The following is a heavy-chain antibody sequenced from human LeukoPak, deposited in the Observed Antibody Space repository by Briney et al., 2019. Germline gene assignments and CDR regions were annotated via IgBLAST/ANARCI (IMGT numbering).Heavy chain of an antibody. V-gene: IGHV4-59*01. Sequence: SETLSLTCTVSGGSISRYYWSWIRRPPGKGLEWIGYIDDSGNTDYNPSLKSQVTISVDRSKNQLSLKLSFVTAADTAVYYCARSDYHGSGSHTVFDAFDIWGQGTRVAVSS. J-gene: IGHJ3*02. D-gene: IGHD3-10*01. CDR1: GGSISRYY. CDR3: ARSDYHGSGSHTVFDAFDI. CDR2: IDDSGNT.